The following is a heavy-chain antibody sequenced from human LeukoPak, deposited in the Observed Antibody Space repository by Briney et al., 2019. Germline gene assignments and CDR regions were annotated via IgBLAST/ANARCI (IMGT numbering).Heavy chain of an antibody. CDR2: ISSSGSTI. V-gene: IGHV3-11*01. CDR3: ATHCSGGSCSTFGLGLGD. Sequence: SGGSLRLSCAASGFTFSDYYMSWIRQAPGKGLEWVSYISSSGSTIYYADSVKGRFTISRDNAKNSLYLQMNSLRAEDTAVYYCATHCSGGSCSTFGLGLGDWGQGTLVTVSS. CDR1: GFTFSDYY. D-gene: IGHD2-15*01. J-gene: IGHJ4*02.